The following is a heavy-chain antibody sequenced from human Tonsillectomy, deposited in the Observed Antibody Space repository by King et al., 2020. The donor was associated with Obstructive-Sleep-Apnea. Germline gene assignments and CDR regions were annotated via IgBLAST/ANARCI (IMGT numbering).Heavy chain of an antibody. V-gene: IGHV3-30*04. CDR1: GFTFSIYP. J-gene: IGHJ4*02. CDR3: AVPGYSSSWARGHFDY. CDR2: ISYDGSNK. Sequence: VQLVESGGGVVQPGRSLRLSCAASGFTFSIYPMHWVRQAPGKGLEWVAVISYDGSNKYYADSLKGRFTISRDNSKNTMYLQMNSLRAEDTAVYYCAVPGYSSSWARGHFDYWGQGILVAVSS. D-gene: IGHD6-13*01.